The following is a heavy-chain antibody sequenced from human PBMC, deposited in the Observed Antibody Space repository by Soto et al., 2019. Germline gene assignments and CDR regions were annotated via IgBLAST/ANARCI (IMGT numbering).Heavy chain of an antibody. CDR3: ARARATIAAAAIFDC. V-gene: IGHV4-30-2*01. D-gene: IGHD6-13*01. CDR2: IYRSGST. J-gene: IGHJ4*02. Sequence: SETLSLTCAVSGGSISSGGYSWSWIRQPPGKGLEWIGDIYRSGSTNYNPSLESRVTVSVDKSKNQFSLKLTSVTAADTAVYYCARARATIAAAAIFDCWGQGTLVTVSS. CDR1: GGSISSGGYS.